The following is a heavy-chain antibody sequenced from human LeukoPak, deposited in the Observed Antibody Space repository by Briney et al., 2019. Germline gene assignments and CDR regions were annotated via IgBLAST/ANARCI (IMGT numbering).Heavy chain of an antibody. V-gene: IGHV1-2*02. CDR1: GYTFTGYL. J-gene: IGHJ5*02. D-gene: IGHD6-19*01. Sequence: ASVKVSCKASGYTFTGYLMHWVPQAPGQGLEWMGWINPNSGGTIYAQKFQGRVTMTRDTSISTAYMELRRLRSDDTAVYFCARDKAVAGFNCLDPWGQGSLVTVSS. CDR2: INPNSGGT. CDR3: ARDKAVAGFNCLDP.